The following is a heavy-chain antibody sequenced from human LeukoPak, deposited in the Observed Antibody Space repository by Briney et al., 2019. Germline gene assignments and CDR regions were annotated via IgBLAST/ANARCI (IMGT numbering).Heavy chain of an antibody. CDR1: GFTFSSYS. CDR2: ISSSSSSYI. V-gene: IGHV3-21*01. CDR3: ARGARYGGRYYYGMDV. J-gene: IGHJ6*02. D-gene: IGHD4-23*01. Sequence: GGSLRLSCAASGFTFSSYSMNWVRQAPGKGLEWVSSISSSSSSYIYYADSVKGRFTISRDNSKNSLYLQMNSLRAEDTAVYYCARGARYGGRYYYGMDVWGQGTTVTVSS.